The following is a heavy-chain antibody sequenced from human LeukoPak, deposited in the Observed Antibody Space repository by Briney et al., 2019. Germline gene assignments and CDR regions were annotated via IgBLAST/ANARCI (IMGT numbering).Heavy chain of an antibody. CDR1: GGSISSGGYY. V-gene: IGHV4-30-2*01. CDR2: IYHSGST. J-gene: IGHJ3*02. CDR3: ARDSEVPAAKVDAFDI. D-gene: IGHD2-2*01. Sequence: PSQTLSLTCTVSGGSISSGGYYWSWIRQPPGKGLEWIGYIYHSGSTYYNPSLKSRVTISVDRSKNQFSLKLSSVTAADTAVYYCARDSEVPAAKVDAFDIWGQGTMVTVSS.